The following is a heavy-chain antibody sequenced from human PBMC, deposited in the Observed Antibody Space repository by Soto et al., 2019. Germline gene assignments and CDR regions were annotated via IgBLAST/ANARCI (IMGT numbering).Heavy chain of an antibody. CDR2: IKHDGSEK. J-gene: IGHJ4*02. CDR1: GFTFTSYW. V-gene: IGHV3-7*03. CDR3: AKCGLCTSTSFFGGIVARPFDY. D-gene: IGHD2-2*01. Sequence: GGSLRLSCAASGFTFTSYWMSWVRQAPGKGLEWVANIKHDGSEKYYVDSVKGRFTISRDNAKNSPYLQMNSLRADDTAVYYCAKCGLCTSTSFFGGIVARPFDYWGQGTLVTVSS.